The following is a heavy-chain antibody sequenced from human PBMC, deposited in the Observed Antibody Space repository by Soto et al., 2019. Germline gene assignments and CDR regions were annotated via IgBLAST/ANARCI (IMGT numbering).Heavy chain of an antibody. CDR3: ARGSDSYGYCGMDV. J-gene: IGHJ6*02. D-gene: IGHD5-18*01. V-gene: IGHV1-8*01. Sequence: AASVKVSCKASGCTFTSYDINWVRQATGQGLEWMGWMNPNSGNTGYAQKFQGRVTMTRNTSISTAYMELSSLRSEDTAVYYCARGSDSYGYCGMDVWGQGTTVTVSS. CDR2: MNPNSGNT. CDR1: GCTFTSYD.